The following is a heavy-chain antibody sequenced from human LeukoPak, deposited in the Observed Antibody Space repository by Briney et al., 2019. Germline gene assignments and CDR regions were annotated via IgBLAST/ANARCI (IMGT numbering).Heavy chain of an antibody. Sequence: PGGSLRLSCAASGFAFSSYSMYWVRQSPGKGLEWVSSMTSVTYIYYAASVKGRFTISRDNAKNSLYLQMNNLRVEDTAVYYCASADYYGSGSHYTFRGLDYWGQGTLVTVSS. CDR3: ASADYYGSGSHYTFRGLDY. J-gene: IGHJ4*02. V-gene: IGHV3-21*01. CDR1: GFAFSSYS. CDR2: MTSVTYI. D-gene: IGHD3-10*01.